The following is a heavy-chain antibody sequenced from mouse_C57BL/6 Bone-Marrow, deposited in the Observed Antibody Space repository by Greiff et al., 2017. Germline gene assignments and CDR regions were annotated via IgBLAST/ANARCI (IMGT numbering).Heavy chain of an antibody. CDR3: AREGTGVDY. J-gene: IGHJ2*01. CDR2: IYPGSGNT. CDR1: GYTFTDYY. V-gene: IGHV1-76*01. D-gene: IGHD3-3*01. Sequence: VQLQQSGAELVRPGASVKLSCKASGYTFTDYYINWVKQRPGQGLEWIARIYPGSGNTYYNEKFKGKATLTAEKSSSTAYMQLSSLTSEDSAVYFCAREGTGVDYWGQGTTLTVSS.